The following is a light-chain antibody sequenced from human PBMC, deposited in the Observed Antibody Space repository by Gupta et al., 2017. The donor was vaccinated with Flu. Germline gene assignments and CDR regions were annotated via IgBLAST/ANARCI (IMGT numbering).Light chain of an antibody. J-gene: IGLJ3*02. CDR1: SGHSSYA. CDR3: QTWGTGTWV. V-gene: IGLV4-69*01. Sequence: QLVLTQSPSASASLGASVQLTCTLSSGHSSYAIAWHQQQPEKGPRYLMKLNSDGSHSKGDGIPDRFSGPSSGAERYLTISSLQSEDEADYYCQTWGTGTWVFGGGTKLTVL. CDR2: LNSDGSH.